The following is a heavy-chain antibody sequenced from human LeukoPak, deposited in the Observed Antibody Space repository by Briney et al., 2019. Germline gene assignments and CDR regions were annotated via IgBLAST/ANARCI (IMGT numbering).Heavy chain of an antibody. J-gene: IGHJ4*02. V-gene: IGHV3-74*01. D-gene: IGHD1-7*01. CDR1: GLTFRTTW. CDR3: ATARNFRFEY. Sequence: GGSLRLSCATSGLTFRTTWVHWVRQAPGKGLMWVSRMNGEGTTIDYADSVKGRFTVSRDYTKNTLFLQMNNLRTEDTALYFCATARNFRFEYWGQGSLVIVSA. CDR2: MNGEGTTI.